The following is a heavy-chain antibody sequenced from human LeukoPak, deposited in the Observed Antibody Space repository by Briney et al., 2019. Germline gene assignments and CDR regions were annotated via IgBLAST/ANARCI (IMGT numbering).Heavy chain of an antibody. D-gene: IGHD5-18*01. CDR2: IYHSGST. V-gene: IGHV4-30-2*01. J-gene: IGHJ4*02. CDR3: ARAPQDTAMVYSDY. Sequence: SETLSLTCAVSGGSISSGGYSWSWIRQPPGKGLEWIGYIYHSGSTYYNPSLKSRVTISVDRSKNQFSLKLSSVTAADTAVYYCARAPQDTAMVYSDYWGQGTLVTVSS. CDR1: GGSISSGGYS.